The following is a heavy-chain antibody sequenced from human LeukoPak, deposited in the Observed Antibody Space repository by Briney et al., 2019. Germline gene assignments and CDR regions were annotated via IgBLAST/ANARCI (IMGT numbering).Heavy chain of an antibody. CDR3: ARDYSNYEVYYYYYMDV. CDR1: GGSISSSSYY. D-gene: IGHD4-11*01. J-gene: IGHJ6*03. V-gene: IGHV4-39*07. Sequence: PSETLSLTCTVSGGSISSSSYYWGWIRQPPGKGLEWIGSIYYSGSTYYNPSLKSRVTISVDTSKNQFSLKLSSVTAADTAVYYCARDYSNYEVYYYYYMDVWGKGTTVTVSS. CDR2: IYYSGST.